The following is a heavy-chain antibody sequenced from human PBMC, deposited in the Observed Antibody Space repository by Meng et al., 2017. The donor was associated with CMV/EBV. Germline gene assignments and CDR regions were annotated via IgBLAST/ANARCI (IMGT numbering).Heavy chain of an antibody. CDR2: ISYDGSNK. CDR3: ARDLETYYDFWSGLYGMDV. Sequence: GESLKISCAASGFTFSSYGMHWVRQAPGKGLEWVAVISYDGSNKYYADSVKGRFTISRDNSKNTLYLQMNSLRAEDTAVYYCARDLETYYDFWSGLYGMDVWGQGTTVTVSS. V-gene: IGHV3-30*19. J-gene: IGHJ6*02. CDR1: GFTFSSYG. D-gene: IGHD3-3*01.